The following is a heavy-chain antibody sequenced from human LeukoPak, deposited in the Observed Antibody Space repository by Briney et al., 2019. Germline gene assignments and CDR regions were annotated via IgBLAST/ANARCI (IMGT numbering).Heavy chain of an antibody. CDR1: GYTFTGYG. D-gene: IGHD3-10*02. CDR3: ARDYCSDYVFDF. Sequence: ASVKVSCKASGYTFTGYGMSWVRQAPGQGLEWMGFTSADNGHTNYVQKFQGRVTMTTDTSTNTAYMELRSLRFDDTAMYYCARDYCSDYVFDFWGEGTLITVSS. V-gene: IGHV1-18*01. CDR2: TSADNGHT. J-gene: IGHJ4*02.